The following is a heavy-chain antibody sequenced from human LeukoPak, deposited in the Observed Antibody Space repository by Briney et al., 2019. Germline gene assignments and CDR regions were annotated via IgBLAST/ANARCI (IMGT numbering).Heavy chain of an antibody. Sequence: SETLSLTCTVSGGSISSYYWSWIRQPPGKGLEWIGYIYYSGSTNYNPSLQSRVTISVDTSKNQFSLKLSSVTAADTAVYYCARARLSGYYPLFDYWGQGTLVTVSS. D-gene: IGHD3-22*01. V-gene: IGHV4-59*01. CDR2: IYYSGST. J-gene: IGHJ4*02. CDR1: GGSISSYY. CDR3: ARARLSGYYPLFDY.